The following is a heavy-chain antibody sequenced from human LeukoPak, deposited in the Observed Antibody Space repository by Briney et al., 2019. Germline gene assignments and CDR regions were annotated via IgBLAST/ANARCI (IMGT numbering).Heavy chain of an antibody. J-gene: IGHJ3*02. D-gene: IGHD1-26*01. Sequence: SETLSLTCAVSGGSISSSNWWSWVRQPPGKGLEWIGEIYHSGSTNYNPSLKSRVTISVDKSKNQFSLKLSSVTAADTAVYYCARDEAYIVGATHAFNIWGQGTMVTVSS. CDR3: ARDEAYIVGATHAFNI. V-gene: IGHV4-4*02. CDR1: GGSISSSNW. CDR2: IYHSGST.